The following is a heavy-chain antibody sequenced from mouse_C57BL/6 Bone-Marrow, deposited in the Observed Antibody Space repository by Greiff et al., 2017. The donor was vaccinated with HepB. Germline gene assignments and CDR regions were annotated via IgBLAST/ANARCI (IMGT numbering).Heavy chain of an antibody. CDR3: ARLYSNSLYCYFDV. D-gene: IGHD2-5*01. CDR2: IYPSDSET. J-gene: IGHJ1*03. CDR1: GYTFTSSW. V-gene: IGHV1-61*01. Sequence: QVQLQQPGAELVRPGSSVKLSCKASGYTFTSSWMDWVKQRPGQGLEWIGNIYPSDSETHYNAKFKDKATLTVDKSSSTAYMQLSSLTSEDSAVYYCARLYSNSLYCYFDVWGTGTTVTVSS.